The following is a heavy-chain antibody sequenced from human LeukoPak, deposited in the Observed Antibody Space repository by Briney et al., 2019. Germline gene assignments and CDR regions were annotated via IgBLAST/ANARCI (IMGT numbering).Heavy chain of an antibody. Sequence: GGSLRLSCAASGFTFSNAWMTWVRQAPGKGLEWVGRIKSKTDGGTTDYAEPVKGRFTVSRDDSKNTLYLQMNTLKTEDTAVYYCILAPAGPAYWGQGTLVTVSS. CDR1: GFTFSNAW. V-gene: IGHV3-15*01. J-gene: IGHJ4*02. CDR2: IKSKTDGGTT. CDR3: ILAPAGPAY. D-gene: IGHD6-13*01.